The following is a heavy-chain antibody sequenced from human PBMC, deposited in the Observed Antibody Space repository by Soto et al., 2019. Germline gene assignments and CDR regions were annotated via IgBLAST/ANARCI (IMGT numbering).Heavy chain of an antibody. CDR3: ARGRSVRFTSYYYYGMDV. J-gene: IGHJ6*02. CDR2: IIPIFGTA. Sequence: QVQLVQSGAEVKKPGSSMKVSCKASGGTFSSYAISWVRQAPGQGLEWMGGIIPIFGTANYAQKFQGRVTITADXXTXTXXMELSSLRSEDTAVYYCARGRSVRFTSYYYYGMDVWGQGTTVTVSS. D-gene: IGHD2-15*01. CDR1: GGTFSSYA. V-gene: IGHV1-69*12.